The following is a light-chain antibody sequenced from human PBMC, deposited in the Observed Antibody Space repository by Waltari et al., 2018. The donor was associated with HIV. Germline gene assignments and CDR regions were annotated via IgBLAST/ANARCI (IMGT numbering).Light chain of an antibody. CDR1: SSDVGGYNY. CDR3: SSYTGSSAHVV. V-gene: IGLV2-14*01. Sequence: QSALTQPASVSGSPGQSITISCTGTSSDVGGYNYVPWYQRHPGKAPKLTIYEVSNRPSGVYNRCAGYKSGKTASLTISGRQAEDEADYYCSSYTGSSAHVVFGGGTKLTVL. CDR2: EVS. J-gene: IGLJ2*01.